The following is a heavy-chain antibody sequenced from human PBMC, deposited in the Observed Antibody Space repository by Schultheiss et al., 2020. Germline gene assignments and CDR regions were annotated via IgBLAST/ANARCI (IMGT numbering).Heavy chain of an antibody. Sequence: GESLKISCAASGFTFSSYGMHWVRQAPVKGLEWVAVISYDGSNKYYADSVKGRFTISRDNSKNTLYLQMNSLRAEDTAVYYCARGRGSSTSCPFDYWGQGTLVTVSS. D-gene: IGHD2-2*01. CDR2: ISYDGSNK. CDR3: ARGRGSSTSCPFDY. J-gene: IGHJ4*02. V-gene: IGHV3-30*03. CDR1: GFTFSSYG.